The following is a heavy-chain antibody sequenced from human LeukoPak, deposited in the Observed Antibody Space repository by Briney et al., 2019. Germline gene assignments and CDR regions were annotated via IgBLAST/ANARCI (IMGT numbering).Heavy chain of an antibody. V-gene: IGHV3-30*04. D-gene: IGHD4/OR15-4a*01. Sequence: GGSLRLSCVATGFIFSSYVMHWVRLPPGRGLEWVAVISSDGSAKLYADSVKGRFTISRDISKDTLYLQMNSLRADDTALYYCARKGGTMDSYRHFDYRGQGTLVTVSS. J-gene: IGHJ4*02. CDR2: ISSDGSAK. CDR1: GFIFSSYV. CDR3: ARKGGTMDSYRHFDY.